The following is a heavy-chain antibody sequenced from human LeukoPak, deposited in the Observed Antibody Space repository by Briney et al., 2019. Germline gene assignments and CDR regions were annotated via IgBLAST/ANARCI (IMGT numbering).Heavy chain of an antibody. D-gene: IGHD2-8*01. Sequence: SETLSLTCAVYGGSFSGYYWSWIRQPPGKGLEWIGEINHSGSTNYNPSLKSRVTISVDTSKDQFSLKLSSVTAADTAVYYCARALRNCTNGVCSYFDYWGQGTLVTVSS. J-gene: IGHJ4*02. V-gene: IGHV4-34*01. CDR3: ARALRNCTNGVCSYFDY. CDR2: INHSGST. CDR1: GGSFSGYY.